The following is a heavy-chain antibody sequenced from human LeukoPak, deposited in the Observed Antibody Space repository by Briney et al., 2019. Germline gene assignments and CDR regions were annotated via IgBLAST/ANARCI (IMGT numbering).Heavy chain of an antibody. V-gene: IGHV3-30*18. J-gene: IGHJ4*02. CDR2: ISYDGSNK. CDR3: AKAEGVY. CDR1: GFTFSSYG. Sequence: SGRSLRLSCAASGFTFSSYGMHWVRQAPGKGLEWVAVISYDGSNKYYADSVKGRFTISRDNSKNTLYLQMNSLRAEDTAVYYCAKAEGVYWGQGTLVTASS.